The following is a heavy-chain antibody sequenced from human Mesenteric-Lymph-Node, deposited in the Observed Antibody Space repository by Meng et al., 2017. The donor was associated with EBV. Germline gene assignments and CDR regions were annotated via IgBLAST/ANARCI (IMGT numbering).Heavy chain of an antibody. Sequence: QGQLVQCGAEVKKPGASVKVSCKASGYSFTSYAIHWVRQAPGHSPEWMGWINAGNDNTKYSQQFQHRVTIIRDTSATTAYMELSSLRSEDTAVYYCARGGYDFWSGYYTFDYWGQGTLVTVSS. D-gene: IGHD3-3*01. CDR1: GYSFTSYA. J-gene: IGHJ4*02. CDR3: ARGGYDFWSGYYTFDY. V-gene: IGHV1-3*01. CDR2: INAGNDNT.